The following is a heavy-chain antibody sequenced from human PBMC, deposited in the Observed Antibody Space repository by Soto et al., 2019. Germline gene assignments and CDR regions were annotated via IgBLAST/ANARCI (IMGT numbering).Heavy chain of an antibody. J-gene: IGHJ6*02. CDR3: ARDYYRFNSGYGFSMDV. CDR2: ISYDGSNK. V-gene: IGHV3-30-3*01. Sequence: PGGSLRLSCAASGFTFSSYAMRWVRQAPGKGLEWVAVISYDGSNKYYADSVKGRFTISRDNSKNTLYLQMNSLRAEDTAVYYCARDYYRFNSGYGFSMDVWGQGTTVTVSS. CDR1: GFTFSSYA. D-gene: IGHD5-12*01.